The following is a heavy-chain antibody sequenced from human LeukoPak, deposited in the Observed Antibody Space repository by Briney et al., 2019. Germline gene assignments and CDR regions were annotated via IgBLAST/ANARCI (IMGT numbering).Heavy chain of an antibody. J-gene: IGHJ4*02. V-gene: IGHV4-34*01. Sequence: PSETLSLTCAVYGGSFSGYYWSWIRQPPGKGLEWIGEINHSGSTNYNPSLKSRVTISVDTSKNQFSLKLGSVTAADTAVYYCARGAGVGIAVAGSFDYWGQGTLVTVSS. CDR3: ARGAGVGIAVAGSFDY. D-gene: IGHD6-19*01. CDR2: INHSGST. CDR1: GGSFSGYY.